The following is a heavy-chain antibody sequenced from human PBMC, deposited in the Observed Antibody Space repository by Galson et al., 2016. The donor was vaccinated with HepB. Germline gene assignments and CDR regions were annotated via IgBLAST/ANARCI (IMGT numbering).Heavy chain of an antibody. CDR2: INPRGGST. CDR3: ARGNFGSGLGFRWLDP. CDR1: GYTFTSYY. Sequence: SVKVSCKASGYTFTSYYMHWVRQAPGQGLEWMGKINPRGGSTSCAQRFQGRVTMTRDTSTSTGYMELSSLRSEDTAVYYCARGNFGSGLGFRWLDPWGQGTLVTVSS. V-gene: IGHV1-46*01. J-gene: IGHJ5*02. D-gene: IGHD3-10*01.